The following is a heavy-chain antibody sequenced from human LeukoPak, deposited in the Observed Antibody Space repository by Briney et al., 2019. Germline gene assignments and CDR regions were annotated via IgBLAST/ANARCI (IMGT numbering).Heavy chain of an antibody. Sequence: SETLSLTCTVSGGSLSSHYWSWIRQPPGKGLEYIGYIYTDGSTSYNPSLKSRVTILVDTSKNQFSLRQSSVTAADTAVYYCARHRDTVFPFDPWGQGTLVTVSS. V-gene: IGHV4-59*08. CDR2: IYTDGST. J-gene: IGHJ5*02. CDR1: GGSLSSHY. CDR3: ARHRDTVFPFDP. D-gene: IGHD3-3*01.